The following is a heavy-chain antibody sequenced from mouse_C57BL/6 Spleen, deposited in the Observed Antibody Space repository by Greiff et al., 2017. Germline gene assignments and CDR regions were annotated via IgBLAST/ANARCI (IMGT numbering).Heavy chain of an antibody. CDR2: IDPSDSYT. CDR1: GYTFTSYW. D-gene: IGHD1-1*01. J-gene: IGHJ2*01. CDR3: ARLPYYYGSSYGDY. Sequence: QVHVKQPGAELVKPGASVKLSCKASGYTFTSYWMQWVKQRPGQGLEWIGEIDPSDSYTNYNQKFKGKATLTVDTSSSTAYMQLSSLTSEDSAVYYCARLPYYYGSSYGDYWGQGTTLTVSS. V-gene: IGHV1-50*01.